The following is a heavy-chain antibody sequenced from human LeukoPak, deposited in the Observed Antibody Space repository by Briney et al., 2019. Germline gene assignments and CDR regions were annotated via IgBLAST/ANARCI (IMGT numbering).Heavy chain of an antibody. J-gene: IGHJ3*02. CDR3: ARDRLLYYYGSGSYPDAFDI. CDR1: GGSFSGYY. Sequence: SETLSLTCAVYGGSFSGYYWSWIRQPPGKGLGWIGEINHSGSTNYNPSLKSRVTISVDTSKNQFSLKLSSVTAADTAVYYCARDRLLYYYGSGSYPDAFDIWGQGTMVTVSS. D-gene: IGHD3-10*01. V-gene: IGHV4-34*01. CDR2: INHSGST.